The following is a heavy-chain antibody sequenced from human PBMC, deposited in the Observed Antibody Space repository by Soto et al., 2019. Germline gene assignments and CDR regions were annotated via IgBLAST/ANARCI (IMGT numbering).Heavy chain of an antibody. CDR1: GFIFSDYE. CDR2: ISTSGRNI. J-gene: IGHJ3*01. V-gene: IGHV3-48*03. Sequence: PGGSLRLSCAAVGFIFSDYEMNWVRQAPGKGLEWISYISTSGRNIYYADSVKGRFSIYRDNTEKSLYLQMNSLRDDDTAVYYCARELESEFGDDPFDLWGQGTMVTVSS. CDR3: ARELESEFGDDPFDL. D-gene: IGHD3-3*01.